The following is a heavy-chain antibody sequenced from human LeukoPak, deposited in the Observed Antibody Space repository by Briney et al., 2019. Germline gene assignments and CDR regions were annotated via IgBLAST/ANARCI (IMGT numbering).Heavy chain of an antibody. J-gene: IGHJ6*02. V-gene: IGHV3-30-3*01. CDR1: GFTFSSYA. D-gene: IGHD3-22*01. Sequence: GGSLRLSCAASGFTFSSYAMHWVRQAPGKGLEWVAVISYDGNNKYYADSVKGRFTISRDNSKNTLYLQMNSLRAEDTAVYYCARAHYYDSSGYIDYYYGMDVWGQGTTVTVPS. CDR3: ARAHYYDSSGYIDYYYGMDV. CDR2: ISYDGNNK.